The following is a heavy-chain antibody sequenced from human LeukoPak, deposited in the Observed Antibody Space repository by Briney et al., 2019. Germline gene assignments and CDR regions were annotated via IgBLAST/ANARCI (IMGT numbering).Heavy chain of an antibody. V-gene: IGHV4-34*01. D-gene: IGHD6-13*01. CDR3: ARKGGGQLVNTRRWFDP. CDR1: GGSFSGYY. Sequence: SETLSLTCAVYGGSFSGYYWSWIRQPPGKGLEWIGEINHSGSTNYMPSLKSRVTISIDTSKKKFSLKLSSVTAADTAVYYCARKGGGQLVNTRRWFDPWGQGTLVTVSS. CDR2: INHSGST. J-gene: IGHJ5*02.